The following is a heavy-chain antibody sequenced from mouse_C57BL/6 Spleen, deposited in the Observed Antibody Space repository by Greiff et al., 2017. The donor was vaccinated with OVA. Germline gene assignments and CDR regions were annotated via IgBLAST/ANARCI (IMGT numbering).Heavy chain of an antibody. D-gene: IGHD4-1*01. Sequence: VQLQQSGPGLVQPSQRLSITCTVSGFSLTSYGVHWVRQSPGKGLEWLGVIWRGGSTDYNAAFMSRLSITKDNSKSQVFFKMNSLQADDTAIYYCAKSLLGSYAMDYWGQGTSVTVSS. CDR3: AKSLLGSYAMDY. V-gene: IGHV2-5*01. J-gene: IGHJ4*01. CDR1: GFSLTSYG. CDR2: IWRGGST.